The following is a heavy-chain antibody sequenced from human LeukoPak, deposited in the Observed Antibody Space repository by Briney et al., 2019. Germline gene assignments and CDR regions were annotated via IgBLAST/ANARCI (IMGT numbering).Heavy chain of an antibody. CDR2: ISSSSSYI. V-gene: IGHV3-21*01. J-gene: IGHJ4*02. CDR3: AREPYFDYGDSDY. CDR1: GFTFSGYA. D-gene: IGHD4-17*01. Sequence: GGSLRLSCAASGFTFSGYAMHWVRQAPGKGLEWVSSISSSSSYIYYADSVKGRFTISRDNAKNSLYLQMNSLRAEDTAVYYCAREPYFDYGDSDYWGQGTLVTVSS.